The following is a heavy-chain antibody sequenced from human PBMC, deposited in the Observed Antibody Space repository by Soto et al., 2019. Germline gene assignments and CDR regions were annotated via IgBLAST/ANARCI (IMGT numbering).Heavy chain of an antibody. V-gene: IGHV3-23*02. D-gene: IGHD1-26*01. Sequence: EVRLLESGGDLVQPGGSLRLSCAASGFTFGTYAMSWVRRAPGKGLDWVSAISGNGSDTYLGDSVKGRFSISRDNSKNMLYLQMSSLRGEDTAIYYCARRVGTTGVFDFWGQGTRVIVSS. CDR2: ISGNGSDT. J-gene: IGHJ4*02. CDR3: ARRVGTTGVFDF. CDR1: GFTFGTYA.